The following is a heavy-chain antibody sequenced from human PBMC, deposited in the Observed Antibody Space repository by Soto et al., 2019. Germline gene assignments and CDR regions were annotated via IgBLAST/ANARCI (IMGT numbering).Heavy chain of an antibody. J-gene: IGHJ6*02. CDR1: GYTFTGYY. CDR3: ARGDNSYGEYYYYYGMDV. CDR2: INPNSGGT. D-gene: IGHD5-18*01. V-gene: IGHV1-2*02. Sequence: ASVKVSCKASGYTFTGYYMHWVRQAPGQGLEWMGWINPNSGGTNYAQKFQGRVTMTRDTSISTAYMELSRLRSDDTAVYYCARGDNSYGEYYYYYGMDVWGQGTTVTVSS.